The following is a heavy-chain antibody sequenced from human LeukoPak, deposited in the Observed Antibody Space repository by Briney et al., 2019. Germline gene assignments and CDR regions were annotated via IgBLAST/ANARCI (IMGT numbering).Heavy chain of an antibody. CDR2: ISYDGNNK. V-gene: IGHV3-30*03. Sequence: GGSLRLSCAASGFTFSNYGIHWVRQAPGKGLEWVAVISYDGNNKYYADSVKGRFTISRDNSKNTLFLQMNSLRAEDMAVYYCARGYCGGDCYGDWGQGTLVTVSS. D-gene: IGHD2-21*02. J-gene: IGHJ1*01. CDR3: ARGYCGGDCYGD. CDR1: GFTFSNYG.